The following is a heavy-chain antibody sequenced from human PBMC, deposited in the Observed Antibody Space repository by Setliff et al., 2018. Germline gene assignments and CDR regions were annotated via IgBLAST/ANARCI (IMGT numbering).Heavy chain of an antibody. CDR3: TTRYCSHGGCYREGVFVYMDV. J-gene: IGHJ6*03. D-gene: IGHD2-8*01. V-gene: IGHV3-23*01. CDR2: TTGSGGDR. Sequence: GGSLRLSCAASGLTFRTYAMSWVRQAPGKGLEWVSSTTGSGGDRDYADSVKGRFTISRDNSKNTLYLQMNSLKTEDTAVYYCTTRYCSHGGCYREGVFVYMDVWGKGTTVTVSS. CDR1: GLTFRTYA.